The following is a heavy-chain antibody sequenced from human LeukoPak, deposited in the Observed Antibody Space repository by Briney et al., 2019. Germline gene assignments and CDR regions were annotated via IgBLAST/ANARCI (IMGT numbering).Heavy chain of an antibody. CDR2: ISPVGNTK. Sequence: GGSLRLSCAGTGFTFNDYYMAWARQAPGKGLEWLSYISPVGNTKYYADSVKGRFTISRDNAKKSLYLQMNSLRAEDTAVYYCARGPRDAFDIWGQGTMVTVSS. CDR1: GFTFNDYY. J-gene: IGHJ3*02. CDR3: ARGPRDAFDI. V-gene: IGHV3-11*01.